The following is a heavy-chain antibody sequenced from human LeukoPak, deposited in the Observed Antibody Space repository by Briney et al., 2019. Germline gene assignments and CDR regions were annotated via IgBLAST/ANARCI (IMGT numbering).Heavy chain of an antibody. CDR3: VNDYYYGSGSYYEADY. D-gene: IGHD3-10*01. CDR2: ISYDGSNK. CDR1: GFTFSSYA. J-gene: IGHJ4*02. Sequence: PGRSLRLSCAASGFTFSSYAMHWVRQAPGKGLEWVAVISYDGSNKYYADSVKGRFTISRDNSKNTLYLQMNSLRAEDTAVYYCVNDYYYGSGSYYEADYWGQGTLVTVSS. V-gene: IGHV3-30-3*02.